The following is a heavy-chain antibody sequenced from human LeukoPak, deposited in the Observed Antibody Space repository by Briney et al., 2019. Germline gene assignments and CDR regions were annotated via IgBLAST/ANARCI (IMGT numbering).Heavy chain of an antibody. V-gene: IGHV4-59*11. J-gene: IGHJ6*02. CDR1: GGSLSGHY. CDR2: INYSGQA. CDR3: ARFGVDYDMDV. D-gene: IGHD3-16*01. Sequence: SETLSLTCTVSGGSLSGHYWTWVRQPPGAGLEWNRQINYSGQADYNPSLRSRITISVDTSKNQMSLKVTSVPAADTAVYYCARFGVDYDMDVWGQGTPVTVS.